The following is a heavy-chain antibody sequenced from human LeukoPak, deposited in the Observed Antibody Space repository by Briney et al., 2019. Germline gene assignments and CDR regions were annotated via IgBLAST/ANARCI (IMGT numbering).Heavy chain of an antibody. CDR2: ISWDGGST. V-gene: IGHV3-43*01. D-gene: IGHD3-10*01. CDR3: AKGLYGSGSYYMGY. J-gene: IGHJ4*02. CDR1: GFTVSSNY. Sequence: GGSLRLSCAASGFTVSSNYMSWVRQAPGKGLEWVSLISWDGGSTYYADSVKGRFTISRDNSKNSLYLQMNSLRTEDTALYYCAKGLYGSGSYYMGYWGQGTLVTVSS.